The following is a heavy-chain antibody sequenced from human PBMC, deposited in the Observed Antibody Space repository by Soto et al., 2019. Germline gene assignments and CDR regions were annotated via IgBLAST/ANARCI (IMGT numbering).Heavy chain of an antibody. V-gene: IGHV1-3*01. CDR2: INAGNGNT. J-gene: IGHJ6*03. Sequence: ASVKVSCKASGYTFTSYAMHWVRQAPGQRLEWMGWINAGNGNTKYSQKFQGRVTITRDTSASTAYMELSSLRSEDTAVYYCARVHYDFWSGYSNYYYYMDVWGKGTTVTVSS. CDR3: ARVHYDFWSGYSNYYYYMDV. D-gene: IGHD3-3*01. CDR1: GYTFTSYA.